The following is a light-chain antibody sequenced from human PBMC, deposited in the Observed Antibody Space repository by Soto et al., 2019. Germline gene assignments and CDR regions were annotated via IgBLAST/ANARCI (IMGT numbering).Light chain of an antibody. CDR1: QDISNY. J-gene: IGKJ4*01. CDR2: TAS. V-gene: IGKV1-9*01. Sequence: DIQLTQSPSSLSASVGDRVTISCQASQDISNYLNWYQQKPGKAPKILIYTASTLQSGVPSRFRGSGSGTDFTLTISRLQPEDFETYYCQQLNSYPLTFGGGTKVDIK. CDR3: QQLNSYPLT.